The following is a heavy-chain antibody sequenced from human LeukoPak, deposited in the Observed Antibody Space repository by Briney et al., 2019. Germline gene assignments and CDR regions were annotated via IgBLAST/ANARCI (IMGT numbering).Heavy chain of an antibody. J-gene: IGHJ4*02. CDR2: VYYSGST. V-gene: IGHV4-59*01. CDR3: ARTEYYFDH. CDR1: GGSISSYY. Sequence: SETLSLTCTVSGGSISSYYWRWIRQPPGKGLEWIGYVYYSGSTHYNPSLKSRLTMSADTSKNQFSLKLTSVTAADTAVYYCARTEYYFDHWGQGTLVTVSS. D-gene: IGHD3-10*01.